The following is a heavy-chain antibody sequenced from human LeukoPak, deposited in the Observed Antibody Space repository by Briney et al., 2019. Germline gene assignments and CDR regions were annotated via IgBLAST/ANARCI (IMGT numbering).Heavy chain of an antibody. Sequence: PGGSLRLSCAESGFTFSSYGMHWVRQAPGKGLEWVAVIWYDGSNKYYADSVKGRFTISRDNSKNTLYLQMNSLRAEDTAVYYCAKEQRGYSGYDLTPDYWGQGTLVTVSS. D-gene: IGHD5-12*01. J-gene: IGHJ4*02. CDR2: IWYDGSNK. CDR3: AKEQRGYSGYDLTPDY. V-gene: IGHV3-33*06. CDR1: GFTFSSYG.